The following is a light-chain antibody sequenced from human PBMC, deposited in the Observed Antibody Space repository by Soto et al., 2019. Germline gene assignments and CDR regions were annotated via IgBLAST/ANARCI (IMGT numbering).Light chain of an antibody. Sequence: QSLLTQPASVSGSPGQSITISCTGTTSDVGGHNYVSWYQQHPGKVPKLLIYEVNNRPSGVSNRFSGSKSGNTASLTISDLQADDEATYYCFSYTTSSAPYVFGTGTKVAVL. J-gene: IGLJ1*01. CDR1: TSDVGGHNY. V-gene: IGLV2-14*01. CDR2: EVN. CDR3: FSYTTSSAPYV.